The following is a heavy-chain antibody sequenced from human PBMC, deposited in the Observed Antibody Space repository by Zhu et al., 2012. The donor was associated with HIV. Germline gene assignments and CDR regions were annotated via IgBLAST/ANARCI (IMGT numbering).Heavy chain of an antibody. D-gene: IGHD6-6*01. CDR3: ARGRFSSSVEQ. J-gene: IGHJ4*02. V-gene: IGHV4-30-4*08. CDR2: IYYTGTT. CDR1: RAPIRSDDFY. Sequence: QVQLHKSGPGLVKPSETLSLTCTVSRAPIRSDDFYWSWVRQSRGKGLEWIGYIYYTGTTYYSPSFRGRVNISVDPSKNLFSLNLDSVTAADAAVYYCARGRFSSSVEQWGQGALVTGLL.